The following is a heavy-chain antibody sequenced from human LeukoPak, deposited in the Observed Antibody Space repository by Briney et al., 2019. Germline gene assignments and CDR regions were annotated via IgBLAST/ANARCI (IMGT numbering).Heavy chain of an antibody. V-gene: IGHV4-31*03. J-gene: IGHJ4*02. D-gene: IGHD3-22*01. Sequence: PSQTLSLTCTVSGGSISSGGYYWSWIRQHPGKGLEWIGYIYYSGSTYYNPSLKSRVTISVDTSKNQFSLKLSSVTAADTAVYYCARAHNYYDSSGYYLEPGWFDYWGQGTLVTVSS. CDR1: GGSISSGGYY. CDR3: ARAHNYYDSSGYYLEPGWFDY. CDR2: IYYSGST.